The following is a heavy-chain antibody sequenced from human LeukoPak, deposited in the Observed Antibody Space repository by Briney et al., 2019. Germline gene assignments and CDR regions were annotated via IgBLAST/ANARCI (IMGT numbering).Heavy chain of an antibody. Sequence: PGGSLRLSCAASGFTFSSYGMHWVRQAPGKGLEWVAFIRYDGSNKYYADSVKGRFTISRDNSKNTLYLQMNSLRAEDTAVYYCAKTANYYSSSWYPREDNWFDPWGQGTLVTVSS. CDR2: IRYDGSNK. CDR1: GFTFSSYG. V-gene: IGHV3-30*02. J-gene: IGHJ5*02. CDR3: AKTANYYSSSWYPREDNWFDP. D-gene: IGHD6-13*01.